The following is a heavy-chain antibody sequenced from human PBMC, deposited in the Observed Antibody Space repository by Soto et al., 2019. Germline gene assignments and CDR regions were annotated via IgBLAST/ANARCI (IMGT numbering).Heavy chain of an antibody. CDR1: GGSISSGDYY. CDR3: ARGGDIVVVPAAMTYDY. CDR2: IHYSGST. J-gene: IGHJ4*02. D-gene: IGHD2-2*01. V-gene: IGHV4-30-4*01. Sequence: PSETLSLTCTVSGGSISSGDYYWSWIRQPPGKGLEWIGYIHYSGSTYYNPSLKSRVTISVDTSKNQFSLKLSSVTAADTAVYYCARGGDIVVVPAAMTYDYWGQGTLVTVSS.